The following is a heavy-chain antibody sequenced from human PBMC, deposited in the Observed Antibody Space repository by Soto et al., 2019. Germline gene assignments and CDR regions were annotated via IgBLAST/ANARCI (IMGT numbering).Heavy chain of an antibody. CDR1: GASISSYY. CDR3: ARGTSGWTHFDA. D-gene: IGHD6-19*01. CDR2: TYNSGST. V-gene: IGHV4-59*08. J-gene: IGHJ4*02. Sequence: SETLSLTCTVSGASISSYYWSWIRQPPGKGLEWVAYTYNSGSTDYNPSLKSRVTISTDTSKNQLSLKLTSVTAADTAVYFCARGTSGWTHFDAWGQGTLVTVSS.